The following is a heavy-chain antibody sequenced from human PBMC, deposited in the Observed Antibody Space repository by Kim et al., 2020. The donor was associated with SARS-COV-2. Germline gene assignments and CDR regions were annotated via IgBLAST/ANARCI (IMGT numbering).Heavy chain of an antibody. D-gene: IGHD3-3*01. J-gene: IGHJ6*02. Sequence: ASVKVSCKASGYTFTSYGISWVRQAPGQGLEWMGWISAYNGNTNYAQKLQGRVTMTTDTSTSTAYMELRSLRSDDTAVYYCARGPPSLKGGLSGVWSGYPGRYYYYGMDVWGQGTTVTVSS. V-gene: IGHV1-18*01. CDR1: GYTFTSYG. CDR2: ISAYNGNT. CDR3: ARGPPSLKGGLSGVWSGYPGRYYYYGMDV.